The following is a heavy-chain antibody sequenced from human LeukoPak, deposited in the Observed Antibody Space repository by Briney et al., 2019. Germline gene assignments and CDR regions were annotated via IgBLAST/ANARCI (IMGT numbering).Heavy chain of an antibody. V-gene: IGHV3-9*01. CDR3: AKDLGRFDWLSFGKYYYYGMDV. D-gene: IGHD3-9*01. J-gene: IGHJ6*02. CDR2: ISWNSGSI. CDR1: GFTFDDYA. Sequence: QPGRSLRLSCAASGFTFDDYAMHWVRQAPGKGLEWVSGISWNSGSIGYADSVKGRFTISRDNAKNSLYLQMNGLRAEDTALYYCAKDLGRFDWLSFGKYYYYGMDVWGQGTTVTVSS.